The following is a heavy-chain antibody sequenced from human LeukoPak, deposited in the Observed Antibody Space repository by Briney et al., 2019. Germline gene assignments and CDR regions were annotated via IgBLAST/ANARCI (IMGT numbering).Heavy chain of an antibody. CDR1: GYTFTSYY. Sequence: ASVKVSCKASGYTFTSYYMHWVRQAPGQGLEWMGIINPSGGSTSYAQKFQGRVTMTRDTSTSTVYMELSSLRPEDTAVYYCASDSSGYPYYFDYWGQGTLVTVSS. CDR3: ASDSSGYPYYFDY. D-gene: IGHD3-22*01. J-gene: IGHJ4*02. V-gene: IGHV1-46*01. CDR2: INPSGGST.